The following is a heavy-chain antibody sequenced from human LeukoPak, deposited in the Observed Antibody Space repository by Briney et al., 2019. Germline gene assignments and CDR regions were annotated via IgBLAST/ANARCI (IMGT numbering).Heavy chain of an antibody. Sequence: ASVKVSCKVSGYTLTELSMHWVRQAPGKGLEWMGGFDPEDGETIYAQKFQGRVTMTEDTSTDTAYMELSSLRSEDTAVYYCATIGVVMGSVDVWGKGTTVTVSS. CDR2: FDPEDGET. J-gene: IGHJ6*04. V-gene: IGHV1-24*01. CDR1: GYTLTELS. CDR3: ATIGVVMGSVDV. D-gene: IGHD3-3*01.